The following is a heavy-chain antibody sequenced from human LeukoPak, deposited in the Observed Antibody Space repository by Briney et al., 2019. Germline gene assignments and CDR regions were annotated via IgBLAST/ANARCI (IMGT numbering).Heavy chain of an antibody. J-gene: IGHJ3*02. D-gene: IGHD3-22*01. V-gene: IGHV3-23*01. CDR1: GFTFSSYA. CDR3: ARRTYYYDSSDPGAFDI. Sequence: GGSLRLSCAASGFTFSSYAMSWVRQAPGKGLEWVSAIIGSGGTTYYADSVKGRFTISRDNSKNTLYLQMHSLRAEDTAVYYCARRTYYYDSSDPGAFDIWGQGTMVTVSS. CDR2: IIGSGGTT.